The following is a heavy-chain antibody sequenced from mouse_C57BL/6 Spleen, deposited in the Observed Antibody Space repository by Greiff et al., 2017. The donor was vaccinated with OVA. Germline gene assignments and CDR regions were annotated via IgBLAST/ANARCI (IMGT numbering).Heavy chain of an antibody. D-gene: IGHD2-3*01. CDR3: ARFYDGYLSY. CDR2: ISDGGSYT. CDR1: GFTFSSYA. V-gene: IGHV5-4*03. J-gene: IGHJ3*01. Sequence: EVKLQESGGGLVKPGGSLKLSCAASGFTFSSYAMSWVRQTPEKRLEWVATISDGGSYTYYPDNVKGRFTISRDNAKNNLYLQMSHLKSEDTAMYYCARFYDGYLSYWGQGTLVTVSA.